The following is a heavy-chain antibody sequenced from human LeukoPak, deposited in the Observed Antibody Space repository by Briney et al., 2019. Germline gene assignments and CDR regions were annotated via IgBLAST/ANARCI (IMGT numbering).Heavy chain of an antibody. D-gene: IGHD3-10*01. Sequence: SETLSLTCAVYGGSFSGYYWSWIRQPPGKGLEWIGEINHSGSTNYNPSLKRRVTISVDTSKNQFSLKLSSVTAADTSVYYCARDYGSGSYFGYWGQGTLVSVSS. CDR1: GGSFSGYY. CDR2: INHSGST. J-gene: IGHJ4*02. V-gene: IGHV4-34*01. CDR3: ARDYGSGSYFGY.